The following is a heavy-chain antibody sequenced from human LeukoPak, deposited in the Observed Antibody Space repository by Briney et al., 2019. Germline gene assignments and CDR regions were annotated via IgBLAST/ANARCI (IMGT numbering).Heavy chain of an antibody. Sequence: GGSLRLSFAASGFTFSGSAMHWVRQASGKGLEWVGRIRSKANSYATAYAASVKGRFTISRDDSKNTAYLQMNSLKTEDTAVYYCTSLPYGEFDYWGQGTLVTVSS. V-gene: IGHV3-73*01. CDR2: IRSKANSYAT. J-gene: IGHJ4*02. D-gene: IGHD4-17*01. CDR3: TSLPYGEFDY. CDR1: GFTFSGSA.